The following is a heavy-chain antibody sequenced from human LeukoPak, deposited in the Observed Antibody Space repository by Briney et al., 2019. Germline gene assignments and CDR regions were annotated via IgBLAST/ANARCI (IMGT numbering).Heavy chain of an antibody. Sequence: ASVKVSCKVSGYTLTELSMHWVRQAPGKGLEWMGGFDPEDGETIYAQKFQGRVTMTEDTSTDTAYMELSSLRSEDTAVYYCARRIAVAAAFDYWGQGTLVTVSS. J-gene: IGHJ4*02. CDR1: GYTLTELS. CDR3: ARRIAVAAAFDY. CDR2: FDPEDGET. V-gene: IGHV1-24*01. D-gene: IGHD6-19*01.